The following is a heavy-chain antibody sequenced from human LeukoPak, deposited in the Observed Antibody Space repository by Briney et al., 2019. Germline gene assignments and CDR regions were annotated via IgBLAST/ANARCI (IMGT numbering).Heavy chain of an antibody. V-gene: IGHV1-69*04. CDR1: GGTFSSYA. CDR2: IIPILGIA. D-gene: IGHD3-10*01. J-gene: IGHJ5*02. CDR3: ARDADQYYYGSGSLYNWFDP. Sequence: SVKVSCKASGGTFSSYAISWVRQAPGQGLEWMGRIIPILGIANYAQKFQGRVTITADKSTSTAFMELSSLRSEDTAVYYCARDADQYYYGSGSLYNWFDPWGQGTLVTVSS.